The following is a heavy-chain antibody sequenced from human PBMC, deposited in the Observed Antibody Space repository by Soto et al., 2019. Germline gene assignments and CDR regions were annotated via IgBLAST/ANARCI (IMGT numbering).Heavy chain of an antibody. CDR3: ARGLAPGYYYYMDI. CDR1: GFTFSGYA. CDR2: ISGSGGST. V-gene: IGHV3-23*01. D-gene: IGHD3-3*02. J-gene: IGHJ6*03. Sequence: GGSLRLSCAASGFTFSGYAMSWVRQAPGKGLEWVSVISGSGGSTYYSDSVKGRFTISRDNSKNTLYLQMNSLRVEDTALYYCARGLAPGYYYYMDIWGRGTTVTVSS.